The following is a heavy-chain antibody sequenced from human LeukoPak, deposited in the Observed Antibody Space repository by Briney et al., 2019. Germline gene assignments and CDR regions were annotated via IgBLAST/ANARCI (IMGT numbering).Heavy chain of an antibody. CDR3: VRDPDLRRGYDGEGY. V-gene: IGHV3-7*05. D-gene: IGHD5-12*01. Sequence: GGSLRLSCAASGFTFSNYNMNWVRQAPGKGLEWVANIKQDGSEKNYVDAVKGRFTISRDNAKNSLYLQVNSLRAEDSAVYYCVRDPDLRRGYDGEGYWGQGTLVTVSS. CDR2: IKQDGSEK. CDR1: GFTFSNYN. J-gene: IGHJ4*02.